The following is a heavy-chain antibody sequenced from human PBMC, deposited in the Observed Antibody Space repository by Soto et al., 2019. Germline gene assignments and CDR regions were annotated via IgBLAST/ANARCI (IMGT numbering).Heavy chain of an antibody. J-gene: IGHJ6*03. CDR3: ARDALYYYILTGYYPNYMDV. V-gene: IGHV3-21*01. D-gene: IGHD3-9*01. CDR2: ISSSSSYI. Sequence: EVQLVESGGGLVKPGGSLRLSCAASGFTFSSYSMNWVRQAPGKGLEWVSSISSSSSYIYYADSVKGRFTISRDNAKNSLYLQMNSLRAEDTAVYYCARDALYYYILTGYYPNYMDVWGKGTTVTVSS. CDR1: GFTFSSYS.